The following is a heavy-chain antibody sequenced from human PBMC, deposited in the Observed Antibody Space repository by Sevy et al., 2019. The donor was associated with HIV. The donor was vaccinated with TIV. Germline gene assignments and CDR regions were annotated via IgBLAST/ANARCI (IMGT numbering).Heavy chain of an antibody. CDR2: IFPDDSDT. D-gene: IGHD3-22*01. CDR1: GYSFTSHW. Sequence: GETLKISCQGSGYSFTSHWIGWVRHMPGKGLEWMGIIFPDDSDTRYSPSFQGQVTFSADKSINTAYLQWSSLKASDTAMYYCATSRSGYFDSNGYYIYWGQGTLVTVSS. CDR3: ATSRSGYFDSNGYYIY. J-gene: IGHJ4*02. V-gene: IGHV5-51*01.